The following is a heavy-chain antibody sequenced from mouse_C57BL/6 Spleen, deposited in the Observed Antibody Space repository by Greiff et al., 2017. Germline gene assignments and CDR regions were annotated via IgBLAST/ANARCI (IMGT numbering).Heavy chain of an antibody. Sequence: EVQRVESGPELVKPGASVKISCKASGYSFTGYYMNWVKQSPEKSLEWIGEINPSTGGTTYNQKFKAKATLTVDKSSSTAYMQLKSLTSEDSAVYYCARAFTTVVATDYAMDYWGQGTSVTVSS. CDR1: GYSFTGYY. CDR3: ARAFTTVVATDYAMDY. D-gene: IGHD1-1*01. CDR2: INPSTGGT. J-gene: IGHJ4*01. V-gene: IGHV1-42*01.